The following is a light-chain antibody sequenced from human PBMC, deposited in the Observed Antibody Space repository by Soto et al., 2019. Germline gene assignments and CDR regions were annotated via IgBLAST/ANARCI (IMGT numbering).Light chain of an antibody. J-gene: IGKJ1*01. CDR2: GAS. V-gene: IGKV3-15*01. CDR1: QSVSSSY. CDR3: QQYKNGWA. Sequence: EIVLTQSPCTLSLSPGERATLSCRASQSVSSSYFAWYQQKPGQAPRLLIYGASTRATGIPARFSGSGSGTEFTLTISSLQSEDFAVYYCQQYKNGWAFGQGTKVDIK.